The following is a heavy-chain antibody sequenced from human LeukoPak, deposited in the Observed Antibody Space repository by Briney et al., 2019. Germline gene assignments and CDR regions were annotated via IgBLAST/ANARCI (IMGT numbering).Heavy chain of an antibody. CDR2: FWSDGSKQ. CDR1: GFTFSDYG. Sequence: GRSLRLSCAASGFTFSDYGMHWVRQAPGKGLEWVAAFWSDGSKQSYEDSVKGRFTISRDSSKNTLYLQMNSLRAEDTAVYYCAKAQGLYYYSGMDVWGQGTTVTVSS. J-gene: IGHJ6*02. CDR3: AKAQGLYYYSGMDV. V-gene: IGHV3-33*06.